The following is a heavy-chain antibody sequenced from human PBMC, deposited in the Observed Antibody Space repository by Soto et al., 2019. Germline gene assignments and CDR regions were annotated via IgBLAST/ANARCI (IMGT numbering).Heavy chain of an antibody. CDR3: EKGTGGSRYYFVY. CDR2: ISGSGGAT. J-gene: IGHJ4*02. CDR1: GLTLSGYA. D-gene: IGHD2-8*02. V-gene: IGHV3-23*01. Sequence: EVQLLESGGGLVQPGGSLRLSCAASGLTLSGYAMTWVRQAPGKGLEWVSGISGSGGATYYADSVKGRFTISRDNSQNTLYLQMNSLRPEDTAVYYCEKGTGGSRYYFVYWRQRTLVTVS.